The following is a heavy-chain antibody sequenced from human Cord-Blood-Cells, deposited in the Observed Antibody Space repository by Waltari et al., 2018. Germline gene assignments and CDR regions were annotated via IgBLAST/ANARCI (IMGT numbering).Heavy chain of an antibody. D-gene: IGHD3-3*01. CDR2: IYYSGST. Sequence: QVQLQESGPGLVKPSETLSLTCTCSGGSISSYYWGWLRQPPGKGLEWIGYIYYSGSTNYNPALKSRVTISVNTSKNQFSLKLSSVTAADTAVYYCARGVGRFLEWFIGFDPWGQGTLVTVSS. CDR3: ARGVGRFLEWFIGFDP. V-gene: IGHV4-59*01. J-gene: IGHJ5*02. CDR1: GGSISSYY.